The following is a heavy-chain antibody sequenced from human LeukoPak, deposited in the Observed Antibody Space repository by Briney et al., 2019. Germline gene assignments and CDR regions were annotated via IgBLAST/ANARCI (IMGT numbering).Heavy chain of an antibody. D-gene: IGHD3-22*01. V-gene: IGHV1-69*13. CDR2: VIPIFGTA. CDR1: GGTFSSYA. J-gene: IGHJ3*02. CDR3: ARSQSRSTYYYDSSGYEYAFDI. Sequence: SVKVSCKASGGTFSSYAISWVRQAPGQGLEWMGGVIPIFGTANYAQKFQGRVTITADESTSTAYMELSRLRSDDTAVYYCARSQSRSTYYYDSSGYEYAFDIWGQGTMVTVSS.